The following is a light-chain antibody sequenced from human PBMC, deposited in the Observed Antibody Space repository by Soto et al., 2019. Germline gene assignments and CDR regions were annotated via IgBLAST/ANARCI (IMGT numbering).Light chain of an antibody. Sequence: QSVLTQPPSVSGAPGQRVTISCTGSSSNIGAGYDVHWYQQLPGTAPKLLIYGNSNRPSGVPDRFSGSKSGTSASLAITGRQAEDEADYYCQSYDSSLSGQGVFGGGTKVTVL. J-gene: IGLJ2*01. CDR1: SSNIGAGYD. V-gene: IGLV1-40*01. CDR3: QSYDSSLSGQGV. CDR2: GNS.